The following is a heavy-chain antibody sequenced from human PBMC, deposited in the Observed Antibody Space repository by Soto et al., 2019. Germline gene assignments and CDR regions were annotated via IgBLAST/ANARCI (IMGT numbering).Heavy chain of an antibody. D-gene: IGHD2-15*01. J-gene: IGHJ6*02. CDR1: GFTFSNNG. Sequence: PGGSLRLSCAASGFTFSNNGIHWVRQAPGKGLEWVAVISYDGNNKYYADSVKGRLTISRDNSKNTVYLQMNNLRAEDTAMYYCAKGGGGNYLTYYYYGMDVWGQGTTVTVSS. CDR2: ISYDGNNK. CDR3: AKGGGGNYLTYYYYGMDV. V-gene: IGHV3-30*18.